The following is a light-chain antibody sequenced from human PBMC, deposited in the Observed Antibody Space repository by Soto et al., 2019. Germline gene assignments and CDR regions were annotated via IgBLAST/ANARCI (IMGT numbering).Light chain of an antibody. J-gene: IGLJ3*02. Sequence: QSVLTQPASVSGSPGQSITISCTGTSSDVGGYNYVSWYQQHPGKAPKLMIYEVSNRPSGVSDRFSGSRSGNTASLTISGLQAEDESDYYCISYTSSSNWVFGGGTQRTVL. V-gene: IGLV2-14*01. CDR1: SSDVGGYNY. CDR2: EVS. CDR3: ISYTSSSNWV.